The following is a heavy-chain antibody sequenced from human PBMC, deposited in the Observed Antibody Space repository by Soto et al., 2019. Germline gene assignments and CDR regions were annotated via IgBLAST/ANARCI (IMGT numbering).Heavy chain of an antibody. CDR1: GGSFSGYY. D-gene: IGHD3-16*02. CDR2: INHSGST. V-gene: IGHV4-34*01. J-gene: IGHJ4*02. CDR3: ARGIYDYIWGSYRYTGHDY. Sequence: SETLSLTCAVYGGSFSGYYWSWIRQNPGKGLEWIGEINHSGSTNYNPSLKSRVTISVDTSKNQFSLKLSSVTAADTAVYYCARGIYDYIWGSYRYTGHDYWGQGTLVTVSS.